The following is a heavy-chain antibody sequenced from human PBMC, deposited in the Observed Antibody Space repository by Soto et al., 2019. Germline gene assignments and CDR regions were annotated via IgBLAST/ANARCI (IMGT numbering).Heavy chain of an antibody. CDR2: ISAYNGNT. D-gene: IGHD6-19*01. V-gene: IGHV1-18*04. CDR3: AREVDSSVIYYGMDV. Sequence: ASVKVSCKASGYTFTSYGISWVRQAPGQGLEWMGWISAYNGNTNYAQKLQGRVTMTTDTSTSTAYMELRSLRSDDTAVYYCAREVDSSVIYYGMDVWGQGTTVTVSS. CDR1: GYTFTSYG. J-gene: IGHJ6*02.